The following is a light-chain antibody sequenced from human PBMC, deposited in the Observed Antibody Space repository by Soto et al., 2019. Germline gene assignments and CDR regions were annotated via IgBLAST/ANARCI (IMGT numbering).Light chain of an antibody. CDR2: EVT. Sequence: QSALTQPASVSGSPGQSITICCTGTSSDVGGYNYVFWYQRHPGKAPKLMIYEVTNRPSGVSNRYSGSKSGNTASLTISGLQAEDEADYYCTSYTSSSTLVIGGGTQLTVL. V-gene: IGLV2-14*01. J-gene: IGLJ7*01. CDR3: TSYTSSSTLV. CDR1: SSDVGGYNY.